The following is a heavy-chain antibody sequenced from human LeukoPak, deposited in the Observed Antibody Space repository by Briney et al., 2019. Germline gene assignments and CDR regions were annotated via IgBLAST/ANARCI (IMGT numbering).Heavy chain of an antibody. D-gene: IGHD4-23*01. CDR1: GYTFTSYY. CDR3: AREGGGNSVWFDP. Sequence: ASVKVSCKASGYTFTSYYMHWVRQAPGQGLEWMGWINPNSGGTNYAQKFQGRVTMTRDTSISTAYMELSRLRSDDTAVYYCAREGGGNSVWFDPWGQGTLVTVSS. J-gene: IGHJ5*02. CDR2: INPNSGGT. V-gene: IGHV1-2*02.